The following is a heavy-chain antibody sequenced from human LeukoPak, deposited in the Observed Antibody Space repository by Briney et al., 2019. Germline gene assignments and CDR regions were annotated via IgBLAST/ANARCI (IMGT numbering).Heavy chain of an antibody. J-gene: IGHJ3*02. CDR2: INHSGST. D-gene: IGHD2/OR15-2a*01. V-gene: IGHV4-39*07. CDR3: ARRIRARRENAFDI. Sequence: SETLSLTCTVSGGSISSSSYYWGWIRQPPGKGLEWIGEINHSGSTNYNPSLKSQVTISVDTSKNQFSLKLSSVTAADTAVYYCARRIRARRENAFDIWGQGTMVTVSS. CDR1: GGSISSSSYY.